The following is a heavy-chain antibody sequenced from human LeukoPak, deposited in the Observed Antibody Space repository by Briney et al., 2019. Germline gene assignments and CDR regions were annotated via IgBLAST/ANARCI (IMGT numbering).Heavy chain of an antibody. CDR2: INPNSGGT. V-gene: IGHV1-2*06. CDR1: GYTFTGYY. CDR3: ARDQRIAAAGTGVVYYYYYGTDV. Sequence: ASVKVSCKASGYTFTGYYMHWVRQAPGQGLEWMGRINPNSGGTNYAQKFQGRVTMTRDTSISTAYMELSRLRSDDTAVYYCARDQRIAAAGTGVVYYYYYGTDVWGQGTTVTVSS. J-gene: IGHJ6*02. D-gene: IGHD6-13*01.